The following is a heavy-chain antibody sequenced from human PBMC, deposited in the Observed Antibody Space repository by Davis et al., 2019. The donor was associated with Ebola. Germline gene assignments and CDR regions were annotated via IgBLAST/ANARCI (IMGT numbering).Heavy chain of an antibody. V-gene: IGHV4-59*01. J-gene: IGHJ4*02. D-gene: IGHD5-12*01. CDR1: GGSISSYY. CDR2: IYYSGST. Sequence: SETLSLTCTVSGGSISSYYWSWIRQPPGKGLEWIGYIYYSGSTNYNPSLKSRVTISVDTSKNQFSLKLSSVTAADTAVYYCAATQFLEYFHSRGQGTLVTVSS. CDR3: AATQFLEYFHS.